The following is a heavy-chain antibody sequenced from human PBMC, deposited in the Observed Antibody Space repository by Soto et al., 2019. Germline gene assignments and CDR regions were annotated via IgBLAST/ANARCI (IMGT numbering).Heavy chain of an antibody. V-gene: IGHV1-18*01. J-gene: IGHJ4*02. D-gene: IGHD3-22*01. Sequence: ASVKVSCKASGYTFTSYGISWVRQAPGQGLEWMGWISAYNGNTNYAQRLQGRVTMTTDTFTSTAYMELRSLRSDDTAVYYCARDGHRSMIVVVTLDYWGQGTLVTVSS. CDR3: ARDGHRSMIVVVTLDY. CDR1: GYTFTSYG. CDR2: ISAYNGNT.